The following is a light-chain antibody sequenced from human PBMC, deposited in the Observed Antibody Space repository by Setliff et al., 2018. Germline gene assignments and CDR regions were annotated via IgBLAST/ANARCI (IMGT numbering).Light chain of an antibody. V-gene: IGKV3-15*01. CDR2: DTS. J-gene: IGKJ2*01. Sequence: EIVMTQSPATLSVSPGERATLSCRASQSVSSNLAWYQQKPGQAPRLLIYDTSSRATGISARFSGSGSGTEFTLTISSLQSEDFAVYYCQQYNNWRYTFGQGTKVDIK. CDR3: QQYNNWRYT. CDR1: QSVSSN.